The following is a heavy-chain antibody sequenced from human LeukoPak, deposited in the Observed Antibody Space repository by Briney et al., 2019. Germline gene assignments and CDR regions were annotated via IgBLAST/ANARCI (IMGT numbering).Heavy chain of an antibody. CDR1: GGSISSYY. D-gene: IGHD6-13*01. CDR2: IYYSGSA. J-gene: IGHJ5*02. Sequence: SETLSLTCTVSGGSISSYYWSWIRQPPGKGLEWIGYIYYSGSANYNPSLKSRVTISVDTSKNQFSLKLSSVTAADTAVYYCARQQLTDWFDPWGQGTLVTVSS. V-gene: IGHV4-59*08. CDR3: ARQQLTDWFDP.